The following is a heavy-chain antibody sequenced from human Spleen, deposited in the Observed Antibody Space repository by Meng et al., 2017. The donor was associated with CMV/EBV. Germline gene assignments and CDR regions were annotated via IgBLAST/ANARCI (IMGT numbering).Heavy chain of an antibody. CDR3: ARARAVSWFDP. CDR2: IYYSGST. CDR1: GGSISSSSYY. J-gene: IGHJ5*02. D-gene: IGHD6-19*01. V-gene: IGHV4-39*07. Sequence: QLPLQESGPGLVKPSXTLSPTCTVSGGSISSSSYYWGWIRQPPGKGLEWIGSIYYSGSTYYNPSLKSRVTISVDTSKNQFSLKLSSVTAADTAVYYCARARAVSWFDPGGQGTLVTVSS.